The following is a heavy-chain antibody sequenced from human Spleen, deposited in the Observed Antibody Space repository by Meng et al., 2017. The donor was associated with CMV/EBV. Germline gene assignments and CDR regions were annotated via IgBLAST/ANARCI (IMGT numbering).Heavy chain of an antibody. CDR2: IYHSGST. Sequence: CAVSAGSISSSPWWSWVRQPPGKGLEWIGEIYHSGSTNYTSSLKSRVTMSVDKSKNQFSLKLSFVTAADTAVYYCARSYAGNENDYWGQGTLVTVSS. D-gene: IGHD2-8*01. CDR3: ARSYAGNENDY. J-gene: IGHJ4*02. CDR1: AGSISSSPW. V-gene: IGHV4-4*02.